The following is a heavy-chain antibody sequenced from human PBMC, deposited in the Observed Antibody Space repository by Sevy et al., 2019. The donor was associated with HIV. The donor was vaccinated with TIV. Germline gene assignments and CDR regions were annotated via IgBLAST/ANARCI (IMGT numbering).Heavy chain of an antibody. CDR1: GFTFSHYW. CDR3: ARDCNSATCLWGLDV. Sequence: GGSLRLSCAASGFTFSHYWMTWVRQAPGKGPEWVANIKGDGSEKYYVDSVRGRFTISRDNAKNSLYLQMNSLRGEDTDLYYCARDCNSATCLWGLDVWGQWTTVTVSS. D-gene: IGHD1-26*01. V-gene: IGHV3-7*03. CDR2: IKGDGSEK. J-gene: IGHJ6*02.